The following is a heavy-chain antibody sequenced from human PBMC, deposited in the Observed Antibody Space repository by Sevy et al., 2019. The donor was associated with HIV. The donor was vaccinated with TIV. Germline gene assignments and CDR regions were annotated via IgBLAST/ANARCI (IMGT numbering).Heavy chain of an antibody. CDR1: GGSISSYY. CDR2: IYTSWST. J-gene: IGHJ5*02. Sequence: SETLSLTCTVSGGSISSYYWSWIRQPAGKGLEWIGRIYTSWSTNYNPSLKSRVTMSVDTSKNQFSLKLSSVTAADPVVYYWAATLTRTYYYDSSGYSVDAWGQGTLVTVSS. D-gene: IGHD3-22*01. V-gene: IGHV4-4*07. CDR3: AATLTRTYYYDSSGYSVDA.